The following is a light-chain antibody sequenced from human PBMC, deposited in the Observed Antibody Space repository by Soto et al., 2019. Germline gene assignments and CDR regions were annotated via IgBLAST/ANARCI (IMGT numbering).Light chain of an antibody. Sequence: QSVLTQPASVSGSPGQSITISCTGTGDDVGGFDYVSWYQQHAGNGPKLIIFEVKNRPSGDSNRFSGSKSGNTATLTISGLQAEDEAHYFCSTYASSSTFLFGGGTKVTVL. CDR3: STYASSSTFL. CDR1: GDDVGGFDY. CDR2: EVK. V-gene: IGLV2-14*01. J-gene: IGLJ2*01.